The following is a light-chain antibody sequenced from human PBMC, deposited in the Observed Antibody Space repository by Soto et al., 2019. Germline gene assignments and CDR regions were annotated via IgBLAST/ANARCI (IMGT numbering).Light chain of an antibody. Sequence: DIQMTQSPSSLSASVGDRVTITCRASQSISSYLNWYQQKPGKAPKLLIYAASFLQSGVPSRFTGSGSVTDFTLTISSLQPEYFATYYCQQRKTFGQGTKVEIK. CDR3: QQRKT. CDR1: QSISSY. V-gene: IGKV1-39*01. CDR2: AAS. J-gene: IGKJ1*01.